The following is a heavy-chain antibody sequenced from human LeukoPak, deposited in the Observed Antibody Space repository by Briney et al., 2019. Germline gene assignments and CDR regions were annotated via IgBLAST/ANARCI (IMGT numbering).Heavy chain of an antibody. CDR1: GGSIRGYY. CDR2: IYSSGST. Sequence: KPSETLSLTCNVSGGSIRGYYWSWIRQPPGKGLEWIGYIYSSGSTNYNPSLKSRVTMSVDTSKNQFSLKVSSVTAADTAVYYCARINYGDYWGQGTLVTVSS. V-gene: IGHV4-59*01. J-gene: IGHJ4*02. CDR3: ARINYGDY.